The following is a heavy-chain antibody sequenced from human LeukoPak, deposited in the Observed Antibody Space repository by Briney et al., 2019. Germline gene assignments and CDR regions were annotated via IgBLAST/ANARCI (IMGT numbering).Heavy chain of an antibody. D-gene: IGHD6-13*01. J-gene: IGHJ5*02. CDR1: GGSISSYH. CDR2: IYYSGST. V-gene: IGHV4-59*12. CDR3: AREIAAAGSWFDP. Sequence: SETLSLTCTVSGGSISSYHWSWIRQPPGKGLEWIGYIYYSGSTNYNPSLKSRVTMSVDTSKNQFSLKLSSVTAADTAVYYCAREIAAAGSWFDPWGQGTLVTVSS.